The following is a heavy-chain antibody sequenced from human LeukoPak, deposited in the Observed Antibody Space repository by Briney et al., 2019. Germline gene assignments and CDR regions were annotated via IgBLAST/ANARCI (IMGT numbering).Heavy chain of an antibody. Sequence: SQTLSLTCAISGDSVSANSDVWNWIRQSPSRGLEWLGRTYYKSKWYNDYAVSVKSRITISPDTSKNQFSLQLNSVTPEDTAVYYCARDADWGYDAFDIWGQGTMVTFSS. CDR2: TYYKSKWYN. CDR3: ARDADWGYDAFDI. V-gene: IGHV6-1*01. J-gene: IGHJ3*02. CDR1: GDSVSANSDV. D-gene: IGHD7-27*01.